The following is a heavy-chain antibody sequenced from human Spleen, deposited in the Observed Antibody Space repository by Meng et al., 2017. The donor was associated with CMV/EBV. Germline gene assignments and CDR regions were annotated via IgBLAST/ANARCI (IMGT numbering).Heavy chain of an antibody. D-gene: IGHD3-3*01. CDR1: GLTVSSDY. CDR3: ARGGYDFWSGYPPGAFDI. V-gene: IGHV3-53*01. J-gene: IGHJ3*02. CDR2: IYSDGSA. Sequence: GESLKISCAASGLTVSSDYMSWVRQAPGKGLEWVSVIYSDGSAYYADSVRGRFIISRDNFKNTVYLQMNSLRAEDTAVYYCARGGYDFWSGYPPGAFDIWGQGTMVTVSS.